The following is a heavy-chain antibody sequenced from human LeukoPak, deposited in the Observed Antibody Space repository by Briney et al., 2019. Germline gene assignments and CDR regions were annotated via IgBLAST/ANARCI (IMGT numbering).Heavy chain of an antibody. D-gene: IGHD4-17*01. Sequence: GGSLRLSCAASGFTFDDYGMSWVRQAPGKGLEWVSGINWDGGSTGYADSVKGRFTISRDNAKNSLYLPMNSLRAEDTALYYCAKEVPGDYGDYEGYYYYMDVWGKGTTVTVSS. CDR1: GFTFDDYG. J-gene: IGHJ6*03. CDR3: AKEVPGDYGDYEGYYYYMDV. CDR2: INWDGGST. V-gene: IGHV3-20*04.